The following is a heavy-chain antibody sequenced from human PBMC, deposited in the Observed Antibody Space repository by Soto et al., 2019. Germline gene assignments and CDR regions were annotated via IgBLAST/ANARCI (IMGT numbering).Heavy chain of an antibody. Sequence: PSETLSLSCTVSGGSISSGGYCCGWIRQHPGKGLEWIGYIYYSGSTYYNPSLKSRVTISVDTSKNQFSLKLSSVTAADTAVYYCARGYCSGGSCPPVDYWGQGTLVTVSS. D-gene: IGHD2-15*01. CDR2: IYYSGST. CDR1: GGSISSGGYC. J-gene: IGHJ4*02. V-gene: IGHV4-31*02. CDR3: ARGYCSGGSCPPVDY.